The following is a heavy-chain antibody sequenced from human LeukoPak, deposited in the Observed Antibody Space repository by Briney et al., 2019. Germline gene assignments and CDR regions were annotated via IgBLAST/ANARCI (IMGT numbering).Heavy chain of an antibody. J-gene: IGHJ6*03. V-gene: IGHV3-48*03. CDR1: GFTFSSYE. Sequence: GGSLRLSCAASGFTFSSYEMNWVRQAPGKGLEWVSYISSSGSTIYYADSVKGRFTISRDNSKNTLYLQMNSLRTEDTAVYYCAKEGCSGGSCYSFYYYYYMDVWGKGTTVTISS. CDR2: ISSSGSTI. CDR3: AKEGCSGGSCYSFYYYYYMDV. D-gene: IGHD2-15*01.